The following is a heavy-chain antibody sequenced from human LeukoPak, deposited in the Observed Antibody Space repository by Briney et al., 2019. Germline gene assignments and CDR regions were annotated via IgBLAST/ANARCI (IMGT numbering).Heavy chain of an antibody. V-gene: IGHV4-61*02. D-gene: IGHD6-13*01. J-gene: IGHJ4*02. CDR3: ASSLVAAAESFDY. CDR2: IYTSGST. CDR1: GGSISSGSYY. Sequence: SETLSLTCTVPGGSISSGSYYWSWIRQPAGKGLEWIGRIYTSGSTNHNPSLKSRVTISVATSKNQFSLKLSSVTAADTAVYYCASSLVAAAESFDYWGQGTLVTVSS.